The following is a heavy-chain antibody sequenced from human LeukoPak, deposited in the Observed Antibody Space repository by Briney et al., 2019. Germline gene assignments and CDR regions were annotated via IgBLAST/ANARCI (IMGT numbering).Heavy chain of an antibody. CDR1: GGTFSSYA. Sequence: SVKVSCKASGGTFSSYAISWVRQAPGQGLEWMGGIIPIFGTANYAQKFQGRVTITADESTSTAYMELSSLRSEDTAVYCCARDYSSSWYSGWFDPWGQGTLVTVSS. D-gene: IGHD6-13*01. CDR3: ARDYSSSWYSGWFDP. J-gene: IGHJ5*02. CDR2: IIPIFGTA. V-gene: IGHV1-69*13.